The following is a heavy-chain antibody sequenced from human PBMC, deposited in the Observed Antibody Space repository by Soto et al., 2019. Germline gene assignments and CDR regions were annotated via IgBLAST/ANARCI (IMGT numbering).Heavy chain of an antibody. J-gene: IGHJ5*02. CDR2: ISPADSDI. CDR1: GYSFTNYW. Sequence: GESLKISCKGSGYSFTNYWIGWVRQMPGKGLEWMGIISPADSDIKYSPSFQGQVTISADKSISTAYLQWSSLKASDTAMYYCARRAPYGDYGVPLWWFDPWGQGTLVTVSS. D-gene: IGHD4-17*01. CDR3: ARRAPYGDYGVPLWWFDP. V-gene: IGHV5-51*01.